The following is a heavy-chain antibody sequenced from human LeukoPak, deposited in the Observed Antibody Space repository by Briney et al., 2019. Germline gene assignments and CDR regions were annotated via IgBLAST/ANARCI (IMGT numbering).Heavy chain of an antibody. CDR1: GFTFDDYG. CDR3: ARVYYGSGSYYADY. J-gene: IGHJ4*02. D-gene: IGHD3-10*01. CDR2: INWNGGST. Sequence: GGSLRLSCAASGFTFDDYGMSWVRQAPGKGLEWVSGINWNGGSTGYADSVKGRFTISRDSAKNSLYLQMNSLRAEDTALYHCARVYYGSGSYYADYWGQGTLVTASS. V-gene: IGHV3-20*01.